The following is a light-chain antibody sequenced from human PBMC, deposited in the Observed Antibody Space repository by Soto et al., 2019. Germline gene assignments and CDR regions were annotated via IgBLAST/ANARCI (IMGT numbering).Light chain of an antibody. V-gene: IGLV2-14*01. CDR2: DVT. J-gene: IGLJ3*02. CDR3: TSYTSSSMMV. Sequence: QSALTQPASVSGSPGQSITMSCTGTNSDVGGYNFVSWYQQHPDTAPKLIIYDVTNRPSGVSDRFSGSKSGNTASLTISGLQAEDEADYYCTSYTSSSMMVFGGGTKLRP. CDR1: NSDVGGYNF.